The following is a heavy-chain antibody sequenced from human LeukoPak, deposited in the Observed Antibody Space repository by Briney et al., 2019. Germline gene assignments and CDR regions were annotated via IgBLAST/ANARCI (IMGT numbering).Heavy chain of an antibody. J-gene: IGHJ6*02. V-gene: IGHV3-66*01. D-gene: IGHD3-9*01. Sequence: PGGSLRLSCAASGFTVSSNYMSWVRQAPGKGLEWVSVIYSGGSTYYADSVKGRFTISRDNSKNTLYLQMNSLRAEDTAVYYCARDLTYYDILTGYYNYYYGMDVWGQGTTVTVSS. CDR2: IYSGGST. CDR3: ARDLTYYDILTGYYNYYYGMDV. CDR1: GFTVSSNY.